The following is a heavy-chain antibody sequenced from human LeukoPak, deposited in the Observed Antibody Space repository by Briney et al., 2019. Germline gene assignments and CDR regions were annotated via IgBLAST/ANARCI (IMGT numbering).Heavy chain of an antibody. Sequence: ASVKVSCKTSGYTFTGYYLHWVRQAPGQGLEWMGWINPNSGGTNYAQKFQARVSMTKDASISTAYMQLSRLRSADTAVHYCARSPHILTGENFDYWGQGTLLTVSS. CDR3: ARSPHILTGENFDY. CDR1: GYTFTGYY. V-gene: IGHV1-2*02. J-gene: IGHJ4*02. D-gene: IGHD3-9*01. CDR2: INPNSGGT.